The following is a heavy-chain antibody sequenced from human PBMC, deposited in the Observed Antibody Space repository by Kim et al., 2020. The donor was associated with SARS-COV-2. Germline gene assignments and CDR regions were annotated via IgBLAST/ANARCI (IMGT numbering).Heavy chain of an antibody. Sequence: YGQEFRGRVTMTRDTSANTVYMEVSSLRSEDTAIYYCVKEASRLKDFDFWGQGTLVIVSS. J-gene: IGHJ4*02. V-gene: IGHV1-46*01. CDR3: VKEASRLKDFDF.